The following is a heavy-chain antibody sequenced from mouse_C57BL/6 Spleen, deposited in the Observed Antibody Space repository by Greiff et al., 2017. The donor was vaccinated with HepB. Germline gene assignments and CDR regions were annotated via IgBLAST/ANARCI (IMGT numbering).Heavy chain of an antibody. CDR1: GYAFSSSW. CDR2: IYPGDGDT. CDR3: ARITTVVAGDY. J-gene: IGHJ2*01. D-gene: IGHD1-1*01. V-gene: IGHV1-82*01. Sequence: VQLQQPGAELVKPGASVKISCKASGYAFSSSWMNWVKQRPGKGLEWIGRIYPGDGDTNYNGKFKGKATLTADKSSSTAYMQLSSLTSEDSAVYFCARITTVVAGDYWGQGTTLTVSS.